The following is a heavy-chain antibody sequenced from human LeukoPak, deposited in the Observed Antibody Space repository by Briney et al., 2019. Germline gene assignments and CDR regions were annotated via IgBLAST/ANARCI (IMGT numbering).Heavy chain of an antibody. CDR1: GYTFTSYG. D-gene: IGHD3-22*01. Sequence: ASVKVSCKASGYTFTSYGISWVRQAPGQGLEWMGWISAYNGNTNYAQKLQGRVTMTTDTSTSTAYMELRSLRSDDTAVYYCAREAIVVVPYYYYGMDVWGQGTTVTVSS. CDR2: ISAYNGNT. V-gene: IGHV1-18*01. J-gene: IGHJ6*02. CDR3: AREAIVVVPYYYYGMDV.